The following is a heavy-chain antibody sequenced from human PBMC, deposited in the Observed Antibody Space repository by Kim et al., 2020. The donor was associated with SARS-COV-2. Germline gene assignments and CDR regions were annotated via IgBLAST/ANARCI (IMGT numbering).Heavy chain of an antibody. CDR2: IKSNTDGGTT. Sequence: GGSLRLSCAASGFTFSNAWMSWVRQAPGKGLEWVGRIKSNTDGGTTDYAAPVKGRFTISRDDSKNTLYLQMNSLKTADTAVYYCTTVGSSIDPWGQGTLV. CDR1: GFTFSNAW. D-gene: IGHD6-6*01. V-gene: IGHV3-15*01. J-gene: IGHJ5*02. CDR3: TTVGSSIDP.